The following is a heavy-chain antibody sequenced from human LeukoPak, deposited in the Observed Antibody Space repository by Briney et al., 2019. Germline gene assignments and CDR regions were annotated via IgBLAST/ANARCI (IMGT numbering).Heavy chain of an antibody. V-gene: IGHV3-30*04. CDR3: ARDKSSSWSHFDY. Sequence: GGSLRLSCAASGFTFSSYAMHWVRQAPGKGLKWVAVISYDGSNKYYADSVKGRSTISRDNSKSTLYLQMNGLGAEDTAVYYCARDKSSSWSHFDYWGQGTLVTVSS. D-gene: IGHD6-13*01. CDR2: ISYDGSNK. CDR1: GFTFSSYA. J-gene: IGHJ4*02.